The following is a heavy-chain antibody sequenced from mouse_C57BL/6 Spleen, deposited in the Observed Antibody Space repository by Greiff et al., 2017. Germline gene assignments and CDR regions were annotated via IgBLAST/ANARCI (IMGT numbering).Heavy chain of an antibody. D-gene: IGHD1-1*01. CDR3: ASVDGVATNWYFDV. V-gene: IGHV1-82*01. Sequence: QVQLQQSGPELVKPGASVKISCKASGYAFSSSWMNWVKQRPGKGLEWIGRIYPGDGDTNYNGKFKGKATLTADKSSSTAYMQLSSLTSEDSAVYFCASVDGVATNWYFDVWGTGTTVTVSS. J-gene: IGHJ1*03. CDR2: IYPGDGDT. CDR1: GYAFSSSW.